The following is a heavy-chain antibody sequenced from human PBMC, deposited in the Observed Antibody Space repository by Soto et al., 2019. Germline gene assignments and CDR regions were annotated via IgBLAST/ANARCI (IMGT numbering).Heavy chain of an antibody. V-gene: IGHV6-1*01. CDR3: AREDGSPTWLNS. J-gene: IGHJ5*01. CDR2: TYYRSRWDN. D-gene: IGHD5-12*01. Sequence: PSQTLSLTCGISGDRVSSNRAAWNWIRQSPSRGLEWLGRTYYRSRWDNDYAVFVKGRITITPDTSNNQFSLQLNSVSPEDTAVYYCAREDGSPTWLNSWGQGALVTISS. CDR1: GDRVSSNRAA.